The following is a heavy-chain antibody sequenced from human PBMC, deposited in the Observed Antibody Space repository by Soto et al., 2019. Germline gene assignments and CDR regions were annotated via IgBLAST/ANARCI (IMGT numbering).Heavy chain of an antibody. CDR3: GRGSGYYYWDDY. V-gene: IGHV4-59*01. D-gene: IGHD3-22*01. CDR1: GGSISTYY. J-gene: IGHJ4*02. Sequence: SETLSLTCTVSGGSISTYYWSWIRQPPGKGLEWIGYVYYSGSTNYSPSLKSRVTTSVDTSKNQFSLKLTSVTAADTAVYYCGRGSGYYYWDDYWGQGTLVTVSS. CDR2: VYYSGST.